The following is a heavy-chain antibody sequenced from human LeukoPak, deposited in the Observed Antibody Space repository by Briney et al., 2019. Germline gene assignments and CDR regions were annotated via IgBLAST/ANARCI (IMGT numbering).Heavy chain of an antibody. CDR1: GFTFSTYA. CDR3: ARDNTVVVVAATGASWFDP. Sequence: GGSLRLSCAASGFTFSTYAMHWVHQAPGKGLEWVSSISSSSSYIYYADSVKGRFTISRDNAKNSLYLQMNSLRAEDTAVYYCARDNTVVVVAATGASWFDPWGQGTLVTVSS. V-gene: IGHV3-21*01. J-gene: IGHJ5*02. D-gene: IGHD2-15*01. CDR2: ISSSSSYI.